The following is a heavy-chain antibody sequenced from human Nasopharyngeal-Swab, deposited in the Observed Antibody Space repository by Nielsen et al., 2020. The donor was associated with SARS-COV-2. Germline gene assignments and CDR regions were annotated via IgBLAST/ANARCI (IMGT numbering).Heavy chain of an antibody. J-gene: IGHJ4*02. CDR3: ARHGGSSWLHFEY. CDR2: VYPGDSDT. Sequence: QVSCKGCGYRFTRYWIVGVGQMPGKGLEWMAIVYPGDSDTRYSPSFQGQVTIQADKSISPAYLEWGSLKASDTAMYYCARHGGSSWLHFEYWGQGTLVTVSS. V-gene: IGHV5-51*01. CDR1: GYRFTRYW. D-gene: IGHD6-13*01.